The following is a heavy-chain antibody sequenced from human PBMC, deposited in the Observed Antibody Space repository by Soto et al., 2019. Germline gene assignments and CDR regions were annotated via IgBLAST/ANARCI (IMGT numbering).Heavy chain of an antibody. J-gene: IGHJ4*02. CDR1: GGSISNYF. V-gene: IGHV4-4*07. Sequence: SETLCLTCTVSGGSISNYFCNWIRQPAGKGLEWIGRIDNSGSTNYNPSLKSRITMSADTSRNQFSLKLNSVTAADTAVYYCARGGQDFWSGPFDYWGQGALVTVSS. CDR2: IDNSGST. CDR3: ARGGQDFWSGPFDY. D-gene: IGHD3-3*01.